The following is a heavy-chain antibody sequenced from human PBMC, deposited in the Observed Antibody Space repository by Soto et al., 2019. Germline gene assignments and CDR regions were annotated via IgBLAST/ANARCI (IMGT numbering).Heavy chain of an antibody. J-gene: IGHJ4*02. CDR1: GFTFSSYS. Sequence: PGPSLRLSCPASGFTFSSYSMNWVRQAPGKGLEWVSSISSSSSYIYYADSVKGRFTISRDNAKNSLYLQMNSLRAEDMAVYYCSRERGYNWNYVRGTGYWGQGTLVTVSS. D-gene: IGHD1-7*01. CDR2: ISSSSSYI. V-gene: IGHV3-21*01. CDR3: SRERGYNWNYVRGTGY.